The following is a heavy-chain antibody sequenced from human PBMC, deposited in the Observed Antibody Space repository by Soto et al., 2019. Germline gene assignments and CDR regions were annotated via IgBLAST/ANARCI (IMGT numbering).Heavy chain of an antibody. J-gene: IGHJ6*02. CDR3: AKVRYSSPMGYYYGMDV. CDR2: IIPIFGTA. D-gene: IGHD6-19*01. Sequence: SVKVSCKASRVAFSKFIVTWVRQAPGLGLEWVGGIIPIFGTANYAQKFQGRVTITADESTSTSYMEVNNLRSEGTAVYYCAKVRYSSPMGYYYGMDVWGQGTTVTVSS. CDR1: RVAFSKFI. V-gene: IGHV1-69*13.